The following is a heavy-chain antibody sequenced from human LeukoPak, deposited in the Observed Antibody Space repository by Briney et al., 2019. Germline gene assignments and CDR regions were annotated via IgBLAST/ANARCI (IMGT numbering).Heavy chain of an antibody. CDR1: GGSFSGYY. J-gene: IGHJ4*02. CDR3: ARHITMVRGVYDY. CDR2: INHSGST. Sequence: SETLSLTCAVYGGSFSGYYWSWIRQPPGKGLEWIGEINHSGSTNCNPSLKSRVTISVDTSKNQFSLKLSSVTAADTAVYYCARHITMVRGVYDYWGQGTLVTVSS. V-gene: IGHV4-34*01. D-gene: IGHD3-10*01.